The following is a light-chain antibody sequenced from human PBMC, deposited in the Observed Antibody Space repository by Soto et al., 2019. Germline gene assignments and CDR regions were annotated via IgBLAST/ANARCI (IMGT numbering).Light chain of an antibody. Sequence: DLQVPQSPWSMSASEENRITFTCRTSQTVKNYVNWYQQKPGKAPQLLISGSSNLQSGVPSRFSGSGSGTDFTLTISSLEPEDFAVYYCQQRSNCPNTFGQGTRLEI. CDR1: QTVKNY. CDR3: QQRSNCPNT. CDR2: GSS. V-gene: IGKV1-39*01. J-gene: IGKJ5*01.